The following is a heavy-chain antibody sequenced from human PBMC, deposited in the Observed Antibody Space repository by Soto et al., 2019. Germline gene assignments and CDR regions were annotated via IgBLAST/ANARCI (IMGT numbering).Heavy chain of an antibody. CDR1: GYTFTSYG. J-gene: IGHJ4*02. V-gene: IGHV1-18*01. CDR2: ISAYNGNT. Sequence: ASVKVSCKASGYTFTSYGISWVRQAPGQGLEWMGWISAYNGNTNYAQKLQGRVTMTTDTSTSTAYMELRSLRSDDTAVYYCARLNYKDHYDFWSGYYTGDYWGQGTLVTVSS. CDR3: ARLNYKDHYDFWSGYYTGDY. D-gene: IGHD3-3*01.